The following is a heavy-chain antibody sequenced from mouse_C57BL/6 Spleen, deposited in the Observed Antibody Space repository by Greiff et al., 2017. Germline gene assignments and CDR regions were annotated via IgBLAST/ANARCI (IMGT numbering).Heavy chain of an antibody. CDR2: IYPGDGDT. D-gene: IGHD1-1*01. CDR1: GYAFSGYW. V-gene: IGHV1-80*01. J-gene: IGHJ2*01. CDR3: ARQGATVVATDYFDY. Sequence: VQLQQSGAELVKPGASVKISCKASGYAFSGYWMNWVKQRPGKGLEWIGQIYPGDGDTNYNGKFKGKATLTADKSSSTAYMQLSSLTSEDSAVYFCARQGATVVATDYFDYWGQGTTLTVSS.